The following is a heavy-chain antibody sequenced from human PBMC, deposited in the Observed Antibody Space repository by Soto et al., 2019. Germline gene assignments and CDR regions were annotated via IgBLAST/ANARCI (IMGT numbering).Heavy chain of an antibody. CDR2: IYATGTT. Sequence: SETLSLTCTVSGASISGFYWSWIRKYAGKGLEWMGRIYATGTTDYNPSLKSRVMMSVDTSKKQFSLKLRSVTAADTAVYYCVRDGTKTLRDWFDPWGQGISVTV. J-gene: IGHJ5*02. V-gene: IGHV4-4*07. CDR3: VRDGTKTLRDWFDP. CDR1: GASISGFY. D-gene: IGHD1-1*01.